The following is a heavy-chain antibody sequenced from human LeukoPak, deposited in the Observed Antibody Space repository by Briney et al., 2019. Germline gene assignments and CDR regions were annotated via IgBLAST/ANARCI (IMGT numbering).Heavy chain of an antibody. CDR1: GFTFSSYS. CDR2: ISSSSYI. D-gene: IGHD3-22*01. CDR3: ARDPVKRGDAFDI. Sequence: GGPLRLSCAASGFTFSSYSMNWVRQAPGKGLQWVSSISSSSYIYYADSVKGRFTISRDNAKNSLYLQMNSLRAEDTAVYYCARDPVKRGDAFDIWGQGTMVTVSS. J-gene: IGHJ3*02. V-gene: IGHV3-21*01.